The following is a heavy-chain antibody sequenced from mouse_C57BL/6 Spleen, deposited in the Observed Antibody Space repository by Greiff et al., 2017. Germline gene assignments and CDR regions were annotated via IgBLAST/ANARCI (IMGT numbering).Heavy chain of an antibody. D-gene: IGHD2-4*01. CDR1: GFSLTSYG. CDR2: IWSDGST. V-gene: IGHV2-6-1*01. CDR3: ARHNDYDNYYAMDY. J-gene: IGHJ4*01. Sequence: VQRVESGPGLVAPSQSLSITCTVSGFSLTSYGVHWVRQPPGKGLEWLVVIWSDGSTTYNSALKSRLSISKDNSKSQVFLKMNSLQTDDTAMYYCARHNDYDNYYAMDYWGQGTSVTVSS.